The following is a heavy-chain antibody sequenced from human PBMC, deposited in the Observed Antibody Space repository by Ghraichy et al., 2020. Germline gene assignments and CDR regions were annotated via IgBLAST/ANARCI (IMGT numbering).Heavy chain of an antibody. CDR2: IYYSGST. D-gene: IGHD3-10*01. J-gene: IGHJ4*02. V-gene: IGHV4-39*01. CDR3: ARQGPGVRGVIRN. CDR1: GGSISSSSYY. Sequence: SETLSHTCTVSGGSISSSSYYWGWIRQPPGKGLEWIGSIYYSGSTYYNPSLKSRVTISVDTSKNQFSLKLSSVTAADTAVYYCARQGPGVRGVIRNWGQGTLVTVSS.